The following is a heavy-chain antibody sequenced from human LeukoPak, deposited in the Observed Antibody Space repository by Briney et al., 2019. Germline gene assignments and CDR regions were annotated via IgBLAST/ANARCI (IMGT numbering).Heavy chain of an antibody. CDR2: ISYDGSNK. D-gene: IGHD2-2*01. Sequence: PGGSLRLSCAASGFTFSSYGMHWVRQAPGKGLEWVAVISYDGSNKYYADSVKGRFTISRDNAKNSLYLQMNSLRAEDTAVYYCARDPEDIVVVPAATGGDYWGQGTLVTVSS. CDR1: GFTFSSYG. CDR3: ARDPEDIVVVPAATGGDY. V-gene: IGHV3-30*03. J-gene: IGHJ4*02.